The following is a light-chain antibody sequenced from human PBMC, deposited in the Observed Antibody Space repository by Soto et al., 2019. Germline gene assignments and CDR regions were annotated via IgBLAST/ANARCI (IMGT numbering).Light chain of an antibody. Sequence: QSALTQPRSVSGSPGQSVTISCTGTSSDVGGYNYVSWYQQHPGKAPKLMIYDVSKRPSGVPDRFSGSKSGNTASLTISGLGAGGGVVYYSCSYAGSYSFLVFGGGTKLTFL. CDR1: SSDVGGYNY. J-gene: IGLJ2*01. CDR2: DVS. CDR3: CSYAGSYSFLV. V-gene: IGLV2-11*01.